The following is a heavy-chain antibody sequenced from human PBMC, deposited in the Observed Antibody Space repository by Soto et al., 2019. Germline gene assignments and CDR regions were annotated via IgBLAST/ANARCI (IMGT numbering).Heavy chain of an antibody. CDR3: AKGAAAGTYYSYYALDV. D-gene: IGHD6-13*01. V-gene: IGHV3-30*18. CDR1: AFSFSSYG. Sequence: QVQLVESGGGVVQPGRSLRLSCAASAFSFSSYGMHWVRQAPGKGLEWVAVISYDGSHKYYADSGKGRFTISRDNSKNPLDLQMNSLRAEDTAMVYCAKGAAAGTYYSYYALDVWGQGTTVTVSS. CDR2: ISYDGSHK. J-gene: IGHJ6*02.